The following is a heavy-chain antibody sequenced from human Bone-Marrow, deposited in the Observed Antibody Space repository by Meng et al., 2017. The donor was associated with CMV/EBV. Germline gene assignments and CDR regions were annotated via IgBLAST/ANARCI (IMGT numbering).Heavy chain of an antibody. CDR3: ARDLVVVPAASNWFDP. V-gene: IGHV1-18*01. Sequence: ASVKVSCKASGYTFTSYGISWVRQAPGQGLEWMGWISAYNGNTNYAQKLQGRVTMTTDTSTSTAYMELRSLRSDDTAVYYCARDLVVVPAASNWFDPWGQGTLVTVSS. CDR1: GYTFTSYG. J-gene: IGHJ5*02. D-gene: IGHD2-2*01. CDR2: ISAYNGNT.